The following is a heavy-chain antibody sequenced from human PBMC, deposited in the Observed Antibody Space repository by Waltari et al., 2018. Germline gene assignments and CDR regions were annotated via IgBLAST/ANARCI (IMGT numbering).Heavy chain of an antibody. CDR1: GGTFSSYA. CDR3: AREAAAAGTSYYYYYMDV. D-gene: IGHD6-13*01. Sequence: QVQLVQSGAEVKKPGSSVKVSCKASGGTFSSYAISWVRQAPGQGLEWMGGIIPIFGKANYAQKFQGRVTITADKSTSTAYMELSSLRSEDTAVYYCAREAAAAGTSYYYYYMDVWGKGTTVTVSS. J-gene: IGHJ6*03. V-gene: IGHV1-69*14. CDR2: IIPIFGKA.